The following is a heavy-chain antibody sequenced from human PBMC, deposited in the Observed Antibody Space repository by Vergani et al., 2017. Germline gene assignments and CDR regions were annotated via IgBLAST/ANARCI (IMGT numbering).Heavy chain of an antibody. J-gene: IGHJ5*01. V-gene: IGHV4-38-2*02. CDR2: SFDGGSPF. Sequence: QVHLQESGPGLVKTSETLSLTCNVSGQSINSGYFWGWVRQPPGKGLEWIGTSFDGGSPFYYNPSLQSRAVISVDTSKNQFSLQLTSVTAAVTAFYFCARRGRMGILTGRFAHHGFDVWGRGILVTVSS. D-gene: IGHD3-9*01. CDR1: GQSINSGYF. CDR3: ARRGRMGILTGRFAHHGFDV.